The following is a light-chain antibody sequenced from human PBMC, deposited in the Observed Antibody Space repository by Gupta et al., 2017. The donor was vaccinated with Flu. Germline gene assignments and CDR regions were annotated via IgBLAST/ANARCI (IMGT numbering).Light chain of an antibody. CDR3: QQHLNSPVT. Sequence: DIQLTQSPSTLSASVGDRVTITCRASQSINNWLAWYQQRPGQAPKLLIYKASNLESGVPSRFSGSESGTEFTLTISSLQPDDFATYYCQQHLNSPVTFGGGTKVEIK. CDR2: KAS. CDR1: QSINNW. J-gene: IGKJ4*01. V-gene: IGKV1-5*03.